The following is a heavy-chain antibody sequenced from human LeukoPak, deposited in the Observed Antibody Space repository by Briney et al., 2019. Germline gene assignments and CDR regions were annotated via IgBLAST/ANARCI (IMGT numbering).Heavy chain of an antibody. Sequence: GASLRISCKGSGSSFTNNWISWVRQMPGKGLEWMGRVDPSDSNTHYSPSFQGLVTISADKSISTAYLQWTSLKASDTAMYYCARQGRAYCSGTTCYASFWYWGQGTPVTVSS. V-gene: IGHV5-10-1*01. J-gene: IGHJ4*02. D-gene: IGHD2-2*01. CDR1: GSSFTNNW. CDR3: ARQGRAYCSGTTCYASFWY. CDR2: VDPSDSNT.